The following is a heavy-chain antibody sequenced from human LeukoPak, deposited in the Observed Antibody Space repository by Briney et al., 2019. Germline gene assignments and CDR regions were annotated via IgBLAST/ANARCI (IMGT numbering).Heavy chain of an antibody. D-gene: IGHD1-26*01. CDR3: ARPSGATPFKRFDY. J-gene: IGHJ4*02. CDR2: IYHSGST. Sequence: PSETLSLTCTVSGYSISSGYYWGWIRQPPGKGLEWIGSIYHSGSTYYNPSLKSRVTISVDTSKNQFSLKLSSVTAADTAVYYCARPSGATPFKRFDYWGQGTLVSVSS. V-gene: IGHV4-38-2*02. CDR1: GYSISSGYY.